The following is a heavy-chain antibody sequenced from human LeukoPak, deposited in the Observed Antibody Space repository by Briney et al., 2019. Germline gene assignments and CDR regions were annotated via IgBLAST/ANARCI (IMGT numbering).Heavy chain of an antibody. J-gene: IGHJ4*02. V-gene: IGHV3-23*01. D-gene: IGHD5-24*01. CDR2: SSGSGRDT. CDR1: GLTFSNHA. Sequence: GGSLRLSCAGSGLTFSNHAMTWVRQAPGKGLEYVAESSGSGRDTYYADSVQGRFTISRDNSKNTLYLQMNSLRAEDTAEYYCGRRTQDGYNSPIDYWGQGTLVTVSS. CDR3: GRRTQDGYNSPIDY.